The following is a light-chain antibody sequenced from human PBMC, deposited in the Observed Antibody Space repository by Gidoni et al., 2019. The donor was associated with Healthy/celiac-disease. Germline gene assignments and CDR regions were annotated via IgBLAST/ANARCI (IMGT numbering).Light chain of an antibody. V-gene: IGLV1-40*01. Sequence: QSVLTQPPSVSGAPGQRVTISCTGSSYNIGAGYDVHWYQQLPGTAPKLLIYGNSNRPSGVPDRFSGSKSGTSASLAITGLQAEDEADYYCQSYDSSRGVFGGGTKLTVL. J-gene: IGLJ3*02. CDR2: GNS. CDR3: QSYDSSRGV. CDR1: SYNIGAGYD.